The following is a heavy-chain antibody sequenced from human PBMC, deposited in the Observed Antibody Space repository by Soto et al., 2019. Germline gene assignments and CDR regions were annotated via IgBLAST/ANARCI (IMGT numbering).Heavy chain of an antibody. CDR1: GGSISSYY. V-gene: IGHV4-59*01. J-gene: IGHJ4*02. Sequence: PSETLSLTCTVSGGSISSYYWSWIRQPPGKGLEWIGYIYYSGSTNYNPSLKSRVTISVDTSKNQFSLKLSSVTAADTAVYYCARAEKLWFGVDYWGPGTIATV. CDR3: ARAEKLWFGVDY. D-gene: IGHD3-10*01. CDR2: IYYSGST.